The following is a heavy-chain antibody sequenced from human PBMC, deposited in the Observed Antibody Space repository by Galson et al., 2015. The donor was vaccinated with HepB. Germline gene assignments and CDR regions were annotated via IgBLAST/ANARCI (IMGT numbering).Heavy chain of an antibody. CDR1: GLTFSSYW. CDR2: INGDGSST. Sequence: SLRLSCAASGLTFSSYWMHWVRQAPGKGLVWVSRINGDGSSTSYADSVKGRFTISRDNAKNTLYLQMNSLRAEDTAVYYCASLTGPPFWGQGTLVTVSS. CDR3: ASLTGPPF. J-gene: IGHJ4*02. D-gene: IGHD7-27*01. V-gene: IGHV3-74*01.